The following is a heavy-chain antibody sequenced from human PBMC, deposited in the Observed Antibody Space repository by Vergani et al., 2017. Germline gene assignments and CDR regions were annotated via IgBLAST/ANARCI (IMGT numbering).Heavy chain of an antibody. CDR1: GGPISSGGYY. D-gene: IGHD6-19*01. CDR3: ARGFEQWLVSRYYTYGMDV. Sequence: QVQLQESGPGLVKPSQTLALTCTVSGGPISSGGYYWSWIRQSAGKGLEWIGRIYTRGSTNYNPSLKSRVTISVDTSKNQFSLKLSSVTAADTAVYYCARGFEQWLVSRYYTYGMDVWGQGTTLTVSS. J-gene: IGHJ6*02. CDR2: IYTRGST. V-gene: IGHV4-61*02.